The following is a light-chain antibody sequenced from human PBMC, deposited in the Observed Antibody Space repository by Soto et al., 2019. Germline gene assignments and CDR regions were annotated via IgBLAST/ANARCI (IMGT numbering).Light chain of an antibody. J-gene: IGKJ4*02. Sequence: PVFLSLSKSDRATLSYRVSQSVRSSYLAWYQQKPGQAPRLLIYDASSRATGIPDRFSGSGSGTDFTLTISGLEPEDFAVYYCQQCANSPGTFGGGTKVDIK. CDR3: QQCANSPGT. CDR2: DAS. CDR1: QSVRSSY. V-gene: IGKV3-20*01.